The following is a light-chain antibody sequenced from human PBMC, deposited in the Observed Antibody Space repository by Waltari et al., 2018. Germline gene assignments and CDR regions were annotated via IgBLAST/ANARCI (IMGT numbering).Light chain of an antibody. CDR2: EDN. V-gene: IGLV3-10*01. Sequence: SYELTQPPSVSVSPGQTARITCSGDTLPKKYAYWYQQKSGQAPVLVIYEDNKRPSGLPGRFSGSIAGTMATLTISGAQVEDEADYYCFSTDSSTKGVFGAGTKVTVL. J-gene: IGLJ1*01. CDR3: FSTDSSTKGV. CDR1: TLPKKY.